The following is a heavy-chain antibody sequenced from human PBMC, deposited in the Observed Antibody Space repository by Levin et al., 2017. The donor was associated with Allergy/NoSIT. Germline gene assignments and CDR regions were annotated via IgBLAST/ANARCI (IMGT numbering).Heavy chain of an antibody. CDR2: SRQDGSEK. V-gene: IGHV3-7*04. D-gene: IGHD1-26*01. CDR3: ARGGSGNYGDHDGFDI. J-gene: IGHJ3*02. Sequence: GESLKISCAASGFTFSNYWMSWVRQAPGKGLEWVANSRQDGSEKYYVDSVKGRFTISRDNAKNSLDLQMNRVRVEDTAVYYCARGGSGNYGDHDGFDIWGQGTMVTVSS. CDR1: GFTFSNYW.